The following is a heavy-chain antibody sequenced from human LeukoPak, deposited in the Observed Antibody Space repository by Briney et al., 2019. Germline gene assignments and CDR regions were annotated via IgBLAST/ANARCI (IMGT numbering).Heavy chain of an antibody. CDR1: GYSISSGYY. V-gene: IGHV4-38-2*02. Sequence: SETLSLTCTVSGYSISSGYYWGWIRQPPGKGLEWIGSIYHSGSTYYNPSLKSRVTISVDTSKNQFSLKLSSVTAADTAVYCCARVVAPRSLYYYDSSGFYFDYWGQGTLVTVSS. CDR3: ARVVAPRSLYYYDSSGFYFDY. D-gene: IGHD3-22*01. J-gene: IGHJ4*02. CDR2: IYHSGST.